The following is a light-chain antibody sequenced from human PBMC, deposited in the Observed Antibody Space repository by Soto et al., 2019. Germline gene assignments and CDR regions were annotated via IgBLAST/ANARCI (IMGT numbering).Light chain of an antibody. J-gene: IGKJ1*01. Sequence: EIVLTQAPAAXSXXPXXXXXXXXRSSQGVNTRLAWYQHRPGQAPRLLIYLTSNRAAGIPARFSGSGSGTDFTLTISDVQPEDFAIYYCHQRQSWPRTFGQGTKVDI. CDR1: QGVNTR. CDR3: HQRQSWPRT. CDR2: LTS. V-gene: IGKV3-11*01.